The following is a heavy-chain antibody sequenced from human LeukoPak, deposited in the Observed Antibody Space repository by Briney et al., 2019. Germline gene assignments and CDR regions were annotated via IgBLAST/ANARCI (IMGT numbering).Heavy chain of an antibody. CDR1: GFTFSYSS. CDR2: ISSSSYTI. Sequence: GGSLRLSCAASGFTFSYSSMNWVRQAPGKGLEWVSYISSSSYTIYYADSVKGRFTISRDNSKSTLYIQMNSLRAEDTAVYYCARGSYWLDYWGQGTLVTVSS. D-gene: IGHD1-26*01. V-gene: IGHV3-48*01. J-gene: IGHJ4*02. CDR3: ARGSYWLDY.